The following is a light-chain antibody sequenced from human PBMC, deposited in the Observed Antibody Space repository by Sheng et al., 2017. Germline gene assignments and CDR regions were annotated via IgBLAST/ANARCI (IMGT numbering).Light chain of an antibody. CDR2: GAS. CDR1: QSVSSN. J-gene: IGKJ1*01. V-gene: IGKV3-15*01. Sequence: EVVMTQSPATLSVSPGQRATLSCRASQSVSSNIAWYQQKPGQAPSLLIYGASTRATGIPVRFSGSGSGTEFTLTISSLQSEDFAIYYCLQYNNWPTWTFGQGTKVEIK. CDR3: LQYNNWPTWT.